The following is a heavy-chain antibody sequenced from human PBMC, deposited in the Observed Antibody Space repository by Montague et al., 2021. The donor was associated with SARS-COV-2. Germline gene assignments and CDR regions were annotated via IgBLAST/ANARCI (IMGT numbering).Heavy chain of an antibody. Sequence: TLSLTCTVSGGSISSGGYYWSWIRQHPGKGLEWIGYIYYSGSTYYXXXLKSRVTISVDTSRNQFSLKLSSVTAADTAVYYCARGGSYSSGWYGVDYYYGMDVWGQGTTVTVSS. CDR2: IYYSGST. D-gene: IGHD6-19*01. V-gene: IGHV4-31*03. CDR1: GGSISSGGYY. J-gene: IGHJ6*02. CDR3: ARGGSYSSGWYGVDYYYGMDV.